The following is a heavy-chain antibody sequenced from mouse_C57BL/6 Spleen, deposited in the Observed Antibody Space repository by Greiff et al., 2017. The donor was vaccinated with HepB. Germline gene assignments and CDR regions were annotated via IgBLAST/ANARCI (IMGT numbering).Heavy chain of an antibody. J-gene: IGHJ1*03. Sequence: EVQLMESGGGLVKPGGSLKLSCAASGFTFSSYTMSWVRQTPEKRLELVATISGGGGNTYYPDSVKGRFTISRDNAKNTLYLQMSSLRSEDTALYYCARQDYYGSSYVGWGTGTTVTVSS. D-gene: IGHD1-1*01. V-gene: IGHV5-9*01. CDR1: GFTFSSYT. CDR2: ISGGGGNT. CDR3: ARQDYYGSSYVG.